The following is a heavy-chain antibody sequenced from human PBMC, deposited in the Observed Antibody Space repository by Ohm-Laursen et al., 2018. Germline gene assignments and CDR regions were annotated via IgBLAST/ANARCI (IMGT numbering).Heavy chain of an antibody. CDR2: IYYSGST. CDR3: ARAAGRDGYNLGDY. J-gene: IGHJ4*02. D-gene: IGHD5-24*01. CDR1: GGSISSGGYY. V-gene: IGHV4-31*03. Sequence: TLSLTCTVSGGSISSGGYYWSWIRQHPGKGLEWIGYIYYSGSTYYNPSLKSRVTISVDTSKNQFSLKLSSVTAAGTAVYYCARAAGRDGYNLGDYWGQGTLVTVSS.